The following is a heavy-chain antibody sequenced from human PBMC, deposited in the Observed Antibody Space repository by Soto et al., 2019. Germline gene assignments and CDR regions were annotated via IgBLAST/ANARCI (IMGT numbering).Heavy chain of an antibody. D-gene: IGHD6-13*01. J-gene: IGHJ5*02. Sequence: DVQLVESGGGLVQPGRSLRLSCAASGFTFDDYAMHWVRQAPGKGLEWVSGISWNSGSIGYADSVKGRFTISRDNAKNSLYLQMNSLRAEDTALYYCAKASFSSSWTGYNWFDPWGQGTLVTVSS. CDR2: ISWNSGSI. V-gene: IGHV3-9*01. CDR1: GFTFDDYA. CDR3: AKASFSSSWTGYNWFDP.